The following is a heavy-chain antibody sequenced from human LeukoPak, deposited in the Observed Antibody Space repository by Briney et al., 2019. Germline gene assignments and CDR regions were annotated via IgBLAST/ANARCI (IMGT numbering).Heavy chain of an antibody. CDR2: FDPEDGEA. J-gene: IGHJ3*02. D-gene: IGHD6-19*01. CDR1: GYTLTELF. Sequence: LGASVKVSCKVSGYTLTELFMYWVRQAPGKGLECMGGFDPEDGEAIYAQKFQGRVTITEDTSTDTAYMELSSLRSEDTAVYYCASRQNTAVAGPGAFDIWGQGTMVTVSS. CDR3: ASRQNTAVAGPGAFDI. V-gene: IGHV1-24*01.